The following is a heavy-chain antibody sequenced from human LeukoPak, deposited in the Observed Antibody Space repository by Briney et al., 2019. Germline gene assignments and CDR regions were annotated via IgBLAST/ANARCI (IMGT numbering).Heavy chain of an antibody. D-gene: IGHD1-14*01. V-gene: IGHV1-69*04. J-gene: IGHJ6*02. CDR2: IIPILGIA. Sequence: GASVKVSCKASGGTFSSYAISWVRQAPGQGLEWMGRIIPILGIANYAQKFQGRVTITADKSTSTAYMELSSLRSEDTAVYYCARPLAEPGHYYYYYYGMDVWGQGTTVTVSS. CDR3: ARPLAEPGHYYYYYYGMDV. CDR1: GGTFSSYA.